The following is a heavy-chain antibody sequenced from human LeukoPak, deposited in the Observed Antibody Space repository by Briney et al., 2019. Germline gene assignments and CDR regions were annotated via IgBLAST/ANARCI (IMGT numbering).Heavy chain of an antibody. CDR3: AKSPPQDSRGYYPEAFDI. CDR1: GYTFTGYY. V-gene: IGHV1-2*02. Sequence: ASVKVSCKASGYTFTGYYMHWVRQAPGQGLEWMGWINPNSGGTNYAQKFQGRVTMTRDTSISTAYMELSRLRSEDTGVYYCAKSPPQDSRGYYPEAFDIWGQGTMVTVSS. CDR2: INPNSGGT. J-gene: IGHJ3*02. D-gene: IGHD3-22*01.